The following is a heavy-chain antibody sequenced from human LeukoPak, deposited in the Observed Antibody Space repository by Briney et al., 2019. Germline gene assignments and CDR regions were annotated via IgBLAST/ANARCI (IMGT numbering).Heavy chain of an antibody. CDR2: INSDGINT. V-gene: IGHV3-74*01. D-gene: IGHD4-17*01. Sequence: GGSLRLSCAASGFTFSNYWMHWVRQAPGKGLVWVSRINSDGINTSYADSVKGRFTISRDNAKNTLNLQMNSLRAGDTAVYYCAREKGRSTVTKRLGGFDYWGQGTLVTVSS. CDR3: AREKGRSTVTKRLGGFDY. J-gene: IGHJ4*02. CDR1: GFTFSNYW.